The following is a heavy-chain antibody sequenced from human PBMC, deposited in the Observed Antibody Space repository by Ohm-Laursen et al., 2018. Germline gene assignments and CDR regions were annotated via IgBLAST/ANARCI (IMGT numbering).Heavy chain of an antibody. Sequence: SLRLSCAASGFTFSDYYMSWIRQAPGKGLEWVSYISSSGSTIYYADSVEGRFTISRDNAKNSLYLQMNSLRAEDTAVYYCGRDATTGTTRYYYGMDVWGQGTTVTVSS. V-gene: IGHV3-11*01. CDR3: GRDATTGTTRYYYGMDV. CDR2: ISSSGSTI. CDR1: GFTFSDYY. D-gene: IGHD1-1*01. J-gene: IGHJ6*02.